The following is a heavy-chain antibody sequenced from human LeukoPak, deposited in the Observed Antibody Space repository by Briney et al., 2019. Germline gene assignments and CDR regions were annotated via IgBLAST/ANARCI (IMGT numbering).Heavy chain of an antibody. V-gene: IGHV1-69*05. CDR3: ARARGIVGATLVY. CDR2: IIPIFGTA. CDR1: GGTFSSYA. J-gene: IGHJ4*02. D-gene: IGHD1-26*01. Sequence: SSVKVSCKASGGTFSSYAISWVRQAPGQGLEWMGRIIPIFGTANYAQKFQGRVTITTDESTRTAYMELSSLRSEDTAVYYCARARGIVGATLVYWGQGTLVTVSS.